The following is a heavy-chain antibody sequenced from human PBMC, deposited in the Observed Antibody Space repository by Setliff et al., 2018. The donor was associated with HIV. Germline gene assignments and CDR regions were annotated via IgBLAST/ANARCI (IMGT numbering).Heavy chain of an antibody. CDR2: ISPYNGNT. CDR1: GYTFTNFG. V-gene: IGHV1-18*01. CDR3: ARDHGILTGYYTDH. J-gene: IGHJ4*02. D-gene: IGHD3-9*01. Sequence: ASVKVSCKASGYTFTNFGISWVRQAPGQGLEWMGWISPYNGNTKYAQKFQGRVTMTTDTSASTAYMELRSLRSDDTAVYYCARDHGILTGYYTDHWGQGTLVTVPS.